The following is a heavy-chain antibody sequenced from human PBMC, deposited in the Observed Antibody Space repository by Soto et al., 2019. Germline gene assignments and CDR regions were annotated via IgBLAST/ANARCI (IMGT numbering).Heavy chain of an antibody. CDR2: IYATGTT. Sequence: QVQLQESGPGLVKPSETLSLTCTVSGASISGFYWSWIRKSAGKGLEWIGRIYATGTTDYNPSLEGRVMLSVDTSKKQFSLKLRSVTAADTAVYYCVRDGTKSLRDWFDPWGQGISVALSS. CDR1: GASISGFY. D-gene: IGHD1-1*01. V-gene: IGHV4-4*07. CDR3: VRDGTKSLRDWFDP. J-gene: IGHJ5*02.